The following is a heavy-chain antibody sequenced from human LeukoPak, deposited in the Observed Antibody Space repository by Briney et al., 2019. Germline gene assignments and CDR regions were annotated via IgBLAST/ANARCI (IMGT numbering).Heavy chain of an antibody. J-gene: IGHJ4*02. V-gene: IGHV3-11*01. CDR3: ARGIRWGFDY. D-gene: IGHD3-16*01. Sequence: GGSLRLSCAASEFVFGDFYMSWVRQAPGKGLEWISYISSGGDTIYYADSVKGRLTISRDNAKNSLYLQMNNLRAEDTAVYYCARGIRWGFDYWGQGTLVTVSS. CDR2: ISSGGDTI. CDR1: EFVFGDFY.